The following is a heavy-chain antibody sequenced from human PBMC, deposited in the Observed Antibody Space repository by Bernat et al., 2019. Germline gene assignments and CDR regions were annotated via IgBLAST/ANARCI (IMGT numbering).Heavy chain of an antibody. CDR3: ASAPTDYDRWFDP. D-gene: IGHD3-3*01. Sequence: QVQLQESGPGLVKPSETLSLTCTVSGGSVSSGSYYWSWIRQPPGKGLEWIGYIYYSGSTNYNPSLKSRVTISVDTSKNQFSLKLSSVTAADTAVYYCASAPTDYDRWFDPWGQGTLVTVSS. V-gene: IGHV4-61*01. J-gene: IGHJ5*02. CDR2: IYYSGST. CDR1: GGSVSSGSYY.